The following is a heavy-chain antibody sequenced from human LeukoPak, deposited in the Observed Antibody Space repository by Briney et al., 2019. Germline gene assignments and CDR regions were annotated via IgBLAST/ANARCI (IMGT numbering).Heavy chain of an antibody. CDR2: ITPIVDIA. Sequence: VASVKVSCKASGGSFSNYAFSWVRQAPGQGLEWIGRITPIVDIATYIQKFQGRVTITANKFTSTAYMELSSLTSEDTAVYYCASGLGFCSGSDCTNLVKDYYYGMNVWGQGTTVTVSS. CDR3: ASGLGFCSGSDCTNLVKDYYYGMNV. CDR1: GGSFSNYA. V-gene: IGHV1-69*04. D-gene: IGHD2-15*01. J-gene: IGHJ6*02.